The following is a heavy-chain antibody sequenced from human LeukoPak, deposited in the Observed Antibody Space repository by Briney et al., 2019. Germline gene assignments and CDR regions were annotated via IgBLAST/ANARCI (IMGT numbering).Heavy chain of an antibody. CDR1: GGSISSSSYY. J-gene: IGHJ4*02. CDR2: IYYSGST. CDR3: ARHESSGYYYAAAFDY. D-gene: IGHD3-22*01. V-gene: IGHV4-39*01. Sequence: PSETLSLTCTVSGGSISSSSYYWGWIRQPPGKGLEWIGSIYYSGSTYYNPSLKSRVTISVDTSKNQFSLKLSSVTAADTAVYYCARHESSGYYYAAAFDYWGQGTLVTVSS.